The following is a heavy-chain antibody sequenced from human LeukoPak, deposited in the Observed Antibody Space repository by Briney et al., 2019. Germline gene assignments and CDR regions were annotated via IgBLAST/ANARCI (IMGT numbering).Heavy chain of an antibody. V-gene: IGHV3-53*01. D-gene: IGHD1-1*01. CDR3: AKRQPYYFDY. J-gene: IGHJ4*02. Sequence: PGGSLRLSCAASGFTVSSNYMSWVRQAPGKGLEWVSSVNSGDGTYYADSVRGRFTISRDKSRNTLYLQMNSLRADDTAIYYCAKRQPYYFDYWGQGTLVTVSS. CDR1: GFTVSSNY. CDR2: VNSGDGT.